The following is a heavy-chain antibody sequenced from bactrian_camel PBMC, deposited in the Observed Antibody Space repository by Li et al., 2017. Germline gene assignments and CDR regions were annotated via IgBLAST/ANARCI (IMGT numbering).Heavy chain of an antibody. D-gene: IGHD1*01. Sequence: QVQLVESGGGSVQAGGSLRLSCEVSGYTLTAHCLAWFRQAPEKEREGVAAIDSDGSTSYADSVKGRFTISRDNSKNMLYLQMNSLKSEDTALYYCTLTYATRADFGYWGQGTQVTVS. CDR3: TLTYATRADFGY. J-gene: IGHJ6*01. V-gene: IGHV3S26*01. CDR1: GYTLTAHC. CDR2: IDSDGST.